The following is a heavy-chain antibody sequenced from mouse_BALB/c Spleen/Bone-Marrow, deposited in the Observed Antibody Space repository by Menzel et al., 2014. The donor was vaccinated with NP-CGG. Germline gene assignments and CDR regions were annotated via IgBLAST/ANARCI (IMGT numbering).Heavy chain of an antibody. J-gene: IGHJ3*01. CDR3: ARRGYGNGDWFAY. Sequence: QVQLQQSGAGLVKPGASVKLSCKASGYTFTEYIIHWVKQRPGQGLEWIGWFYPGSGSIYYNEKFKDKATLTADKSSSTIYMELSKLTSEDSAVYFCARRGYGNGDWFAYWGQGTLVTVST. D-gene: IGHD1-1*01. CDR2: FYPGSGSI. CDR1: GYTFTEYI. V-gene: IGHV1-62-2*01.